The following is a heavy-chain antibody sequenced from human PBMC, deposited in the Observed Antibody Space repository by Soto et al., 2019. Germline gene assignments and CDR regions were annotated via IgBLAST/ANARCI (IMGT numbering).Heavy chain of an antibody. CDR1: GFTFSSYS. V-gene: IGHV3-21*01. D-gene: IGHD3-22*01. CDR2: ISSSSSYI. J-gene: IGHJ4*02. CDR3: ARDYYDSSGYYYGRDY. Sequence: PGGSLRLSCAASGFTFSSYSMNWVRQAPGKGLEWVSSISSSSSYIYYADSVKGRFTISRDNAKNSLYLQMNSLRAEDTAVYYCARDYYDSSGYYYGRDYWGQGTLVTVSS.